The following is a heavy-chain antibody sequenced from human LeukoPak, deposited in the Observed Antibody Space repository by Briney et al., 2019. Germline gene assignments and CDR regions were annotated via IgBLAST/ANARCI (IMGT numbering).Heavy chain of an antibody. V-gene: IGHV1-2*02. CDR1: GYTFSGYY. J-gene: IGHJ4*02. Sequence: ASVKVSCKASGYTFSGYYMHWVRQAPGQGLEWMGWINPNSGGTNYAQKFQGRVTMTRDTSISTAYMELIRLRSADTAVYYCARVGRAFTARSCFFDYWGQGTLVTVSS. CDR3: ARVGRAFTARSCFFDY. CDR2: INPNSGGT. D-gene: IGHD1-14*01.